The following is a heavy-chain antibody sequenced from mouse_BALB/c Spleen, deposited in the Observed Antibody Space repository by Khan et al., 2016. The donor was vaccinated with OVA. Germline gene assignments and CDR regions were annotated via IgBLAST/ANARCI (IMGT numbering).Heavy chain of an antibody. Sequence: VQLKESGPGLVKPSQSLSLTCTVTGYSITSDYAWNWIRQFPENKLEWMGYINYSGSTSYTPSLKSRISITRDTPKNLFFLQLNSVTTEDTATYYCARGRAYWGQGTLVTVSA. J-gene: IGHJ3*01. CDR2: INYSGST. V-gene: IGHV3-2*02. CDR1: GYSITSDYA. CDR3: ARGRAY. D-gene: IGHD3-3*01.